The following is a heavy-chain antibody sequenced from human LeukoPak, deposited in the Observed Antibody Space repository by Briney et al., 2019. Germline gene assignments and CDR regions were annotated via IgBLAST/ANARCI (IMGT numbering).Heavy chain of an antibody. D-gene: IGHD3-22*01. CDR1: GGTFSSYG. CDR3: ARVRRLYYYDSSGLDAFDI. Sequence: SVKVSCKASGGTFSSYGITWVRRAPGQGLEWMGGVIPIFGTTNYAQKFQGRVTITADESTSTAYMELSSLRSEDTAVDYWARVRRLYYYDSSGLDAFDIWGQGTMVTVSS. V-gene: IGHV1-69*01. CDR2: VIPIFGTT. J-gene: IGHJ3*02.